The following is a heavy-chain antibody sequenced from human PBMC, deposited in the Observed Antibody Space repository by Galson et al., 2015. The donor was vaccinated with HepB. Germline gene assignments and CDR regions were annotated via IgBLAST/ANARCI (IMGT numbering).Heavy chain of an antibody. CDR1: GFAFHSHS. J-gene: IGHJ5*01. CDR3: AKGYGLFDS. V-gene: IGHV3-23*01. CDR2: IMGSGDST. Sequence: SLRLPCAASGFAFHSHSMSWVRQAPGRGLEWISGIMGSGDSTFYGDSVKGRFTVSRDNANNMLYLQMDSLRAEDAGLYFCAKGYGLFDSWGPGILVTVSS. D-gene: IGHD5-18*01.